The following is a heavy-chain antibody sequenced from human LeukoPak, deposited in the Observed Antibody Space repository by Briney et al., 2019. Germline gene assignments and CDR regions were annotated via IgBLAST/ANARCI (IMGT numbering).Heavy chain of an antibody. CDR3: ARCQGVYYYGMDV. CDR1: GYTFTGYY. D-gene: IGHD3-16*01. CDR2: INPNSGGT. Sequence: WASVKVSCKASGYTFTGYYMHWVRQAPGQGLEWMGWINPNSGGTNYAQKFQGWVTMTRDTSISTAYMELSRLRSDDTAVYYCARCQGVYYYGMDVWGQGTTVTVSS. J-gene: IGHJ6*02. V-gene: IGHV1-2*04.